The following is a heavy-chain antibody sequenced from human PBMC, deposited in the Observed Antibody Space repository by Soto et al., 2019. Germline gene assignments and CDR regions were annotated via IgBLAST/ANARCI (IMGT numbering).Heavy chain of an antibody. CDR2: ISSSGSTI. Sequence: GGSLRLSCAAAGFTFSSYGMNWVRQAPVKGLEWVSYISSSGSTIYYADSVKGRFTISRDNAKNSLYLQMNSLRAEDTAVYYCAKKGIQLWLFDYWGQGT. CDR1: GFTFSSYG. V-gene: IGHV3-48*03. D-gene: IGHD5-18*01. J-gene: IGHJ4*02. CDR3: AKKGIQLWLFDY.